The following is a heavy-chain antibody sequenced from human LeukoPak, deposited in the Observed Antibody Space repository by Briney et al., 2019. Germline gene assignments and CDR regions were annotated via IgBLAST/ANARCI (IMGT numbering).Heavy chain of an antibody. CDR1: GGSFSGYY. CDR2: INHSGST. Sequence: SETLSLTCAVYGGSFSGYYWSWIRQPPGKGLEWIGEINHSGSTNYNPPLKSRVTISVDTSKNQFSLKLSSVTAADTAVYYCAIRYGDYERPHYYYYYGMDVWGQGTTVTVSS. J-gene: IGHJ6*02. D-gene: IGHD4-17*01. CDR3: AIRYGDYERPHYYYYYGMDV. V-gene: IGHV4-34*01.